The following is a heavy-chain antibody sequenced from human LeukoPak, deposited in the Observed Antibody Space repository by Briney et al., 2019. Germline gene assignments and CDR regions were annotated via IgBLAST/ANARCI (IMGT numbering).Heavy chain of an antibody. D-gene: IGHD3-10*01. CDR2: ISYDGTNK. J-gene: IGHJ4*02. CDR3: AKGLIGLWFLDY. V-gene: IGHV3-30*04. Sequence: GASLRLSCAASGFTFSSYAMSWVRQAPGKGLEWVAVISYDGTNKYYTDSVKGRFTISRDNSKNTLSLQMNSLRAEDTAVYYCAKGLIGLWFLDYWGQGTLVTVSS. CDR1: GFTFSSYA.